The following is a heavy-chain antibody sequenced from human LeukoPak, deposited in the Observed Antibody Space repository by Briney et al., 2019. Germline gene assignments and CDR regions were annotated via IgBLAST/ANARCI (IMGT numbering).Heavy chain of an antibody. J-gene: IGHJ4*02. CDR1: GFTFSGSA. Sequence: GGSLRLSCAASGFTFSGSAMHWVRQASGKGLEWVGRISSKANSYATAYAASVKGIFTISRDDSKNTAYLQMNSLKTEDTAVYYCTSQDYYGSGSYYNIDYWGQGTLVTVSS. D-gene: IGHD3-10*01. CDR3: TSQDYYGSGSYYNIDY. V-gene: IGHV3-73*01. CDR2: ISSKANSYAT.